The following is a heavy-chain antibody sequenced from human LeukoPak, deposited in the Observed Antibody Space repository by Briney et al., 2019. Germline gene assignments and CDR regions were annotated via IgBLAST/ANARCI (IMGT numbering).Heavy chain of an antibody. J-gene: IGHJ4*02. D-gene: IGHD5-18*01. Sequence: GGSLRLSCAASGFTFSSYAMHWVRQAPGKGLEWVAVISYDGSNKYYADSVKGRFTISRDNSKNTLYLQMNSLRAEDTAVYYCARETHTAMVLWGQGTLVTVSS. CDR1: GFTFSSYA. V-gene: IGHV3-30*04. CDR2: ISYDGSNK. CDR3: ARETHTAMVL.